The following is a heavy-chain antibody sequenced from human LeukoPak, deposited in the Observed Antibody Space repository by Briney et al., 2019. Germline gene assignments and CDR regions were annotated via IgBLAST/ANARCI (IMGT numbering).Heavy chain of an antibody. CDR3: ASTLAYSSGWYH. D-gene: IGHD6-19*01. V-gene: IGHV3-23*01. CDR2: ISSSGGST. Sequence: GGSLRLSCAASGFTFSSYAMSWVRQAPGKGLEWVSGISSSGGSTYYADSVKGRFTISRDNSKNTLLLQMNSLRAEDTALYYCASTLAYSSGWYHWGQGTLVTVSS. CDR1: GFTFSSYA. J-gene: IGHJ5*02.